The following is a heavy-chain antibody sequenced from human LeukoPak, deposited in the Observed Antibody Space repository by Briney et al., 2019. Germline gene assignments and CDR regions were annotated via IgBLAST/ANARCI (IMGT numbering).Heavy chain of an antibody. Sequence: SVKVSCKASGGTFSSYAISWVRQAPGQGLEWMGGIIPIFGTANYAQKFQGRVTITADESTSTAYMELSSLRSEDTAVYYCVRDTINRAGVFDCWGQGTLVTVSS. J-gene: IGHJ4*02. CDR1: GGTFSSYA. D-gene: IGHD3-9*01. V-gene: IGHV1-69*13. CDR3: VRDTINRAGVFDC. CDR2: IIPIFGTA.